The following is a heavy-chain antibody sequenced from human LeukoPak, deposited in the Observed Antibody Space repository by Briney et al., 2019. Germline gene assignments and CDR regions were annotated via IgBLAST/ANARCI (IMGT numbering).Heavy chain of an antibody. CDR2: IYYSGST. V-gene: IGHV4-59*01. Sequence: TSETLSLTCTVSGGSISSYYWSWIRQPPGKGLEWIGYIYYSGSTNYNPSLKSRVTISVDTSKNQFSLKLTSVTAADTAVYYCAGASQWLSPFDYWGQGTLVTVSS. D-gene: IGHD5-12*01. CDR1: GGSISSYY. CDR3: AGASQWLSPFDY. J-gene: IGHJ4*02.